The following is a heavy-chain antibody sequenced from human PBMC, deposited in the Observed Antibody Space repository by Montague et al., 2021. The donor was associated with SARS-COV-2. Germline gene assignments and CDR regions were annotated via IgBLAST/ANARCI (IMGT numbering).Heavy chain of an antibody. CDR2: IYYSGST. Sequence: SETLSLTCIVSGGSISSYYWSWIRQPPGKGLEWFGYIYYSGSTNYNTSFKSRVTISVDTSKNQFSLKLSSVNAAATAVNSCARVDGDYDLWAGQYCYYYYMDFWGQGTPVTVSS. J-gene: IGHJ6*03. V-gene: IGHV4-59*01. CDR1: GGSISSYY. D-gene: IGHD3/OR15-3a*01. CDR3: ARVDGDYDLWAGQYCYYYYMDF.